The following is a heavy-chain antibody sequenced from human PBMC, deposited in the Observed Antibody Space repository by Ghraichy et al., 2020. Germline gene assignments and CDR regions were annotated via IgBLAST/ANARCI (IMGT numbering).Heavy chain of an antibody. CDR2: INPNSGGT. V-gene: IGHV1-2*02. Sequence: ASVKVSCKASGYTFTGYYMHWVRQAPGQGLEWMGWINPNSGGTNYAQKFQGRVTMTRDTSISTAYMELSRLRSDDTAVYYCARGLGAVEYGTGRPIRFDYWGQGTLVTVSS. CDR3: ARGLGAVEYGTGRPIRFDY. J-gene: IGHJ4*02. D-gene: IGHD1-26*01. CDR1: GYTFTGYY.